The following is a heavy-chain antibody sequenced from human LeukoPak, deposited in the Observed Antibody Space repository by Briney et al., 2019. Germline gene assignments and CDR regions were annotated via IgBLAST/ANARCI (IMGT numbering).Heavy chain of an antibody. CDR2: IKQDGSEK. CDR3: ARCGSYYTFDY. D-gene: IGHD3-10*01. J-gene: IGHJ4*02. Sequence: GGSLRLSCAASGFAFSSYGMHWVRQAPGKGLEWVANIKQDGSEKYYVDSVKGRFTISRDNAKNSLYLQMNSLRAEDTAVYYCARCGSYYTFDYWGQGTLVTVSS. V-gene: IGHV3-7*01. CDR1: GFAFSSYG.